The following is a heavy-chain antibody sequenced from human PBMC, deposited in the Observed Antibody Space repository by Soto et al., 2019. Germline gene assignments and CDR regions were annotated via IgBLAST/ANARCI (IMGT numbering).Heavy chain of an antibody. D-gene: IGHD3-10*01. Sequence: PGESLKISCKASGYNFISYWVAWVRQVPGKGLEWMGIIYPGDSDATYSPSFEGQVTFSVDKSITTAYLQWIGLKASDTGVYYCARQAYYGSGTYYSDYWGQGTQVTVSS. V-gene: IGHV5-51*01. CDR2: IYPGDSDA. CDR3: ARQAYYGSGTYYSDY. CDR1: GYNFISYW. J-gene: IGHJ4*02.